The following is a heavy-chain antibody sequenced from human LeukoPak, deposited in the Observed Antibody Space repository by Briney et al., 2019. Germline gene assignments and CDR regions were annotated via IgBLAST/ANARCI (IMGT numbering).Heavy chain of an antibody. D-gene: IGHD3-10*01. CDR3: ARDGLRGAFDI. CDR2: ISGSGGST. V-gene: IGHV3-23*01. CDR1: GFTFSDYY. Sequence: GGSLRLSCAASGFTFSDYYMSWIRQAPGKGLEWVSAISGSGGSTYYADSVKGRFTISRDNSKNTLYLQMNSLRAEDTAVYYCARDGLRGAFDIWGQGTMVTVSS. J-gene: IGHJ3*02.